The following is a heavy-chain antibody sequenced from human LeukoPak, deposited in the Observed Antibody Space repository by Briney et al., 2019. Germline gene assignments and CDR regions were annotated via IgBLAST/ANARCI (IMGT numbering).Heavy chain of an antibody. CDR1: GGSISSYY. V-gene: IGHV4-59*01. CDR3: ARDSPTYYYGSGSYYFDY. Sequence: SETLSLTCTVSGGSISSYYWSWIRQPPGKGLEWIGYIYYSGSTNYNPSLKSRVTISVDTSKNQFSLKLSSVTAEDTAVYYCARDSPTYYYGSGSYYFDYWGQGTLVTVSS. J-gene: IGHJ4*02. D-gene: IGHD3-10*01. CDR2: IYYSGST.